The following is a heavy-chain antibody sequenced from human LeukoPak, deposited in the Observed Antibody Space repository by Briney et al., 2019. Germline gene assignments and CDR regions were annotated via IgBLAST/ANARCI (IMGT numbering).Heavy chain of an antibody. CDR3: ARGRNSIAARLPYYYYYYMDV. D-gene: IGHD6-6*01. V-gene: IGHV4-34*01. Sequence: SETLSLTCAVYGGSFGGYYWSWIRQPPGKGLEWIGEINHSGSTNYNPSLKSRVTISVDTSKNQFSLKLSSVTAADTAVYYCARGRNSIAARLPYYYYYYMDVWGKGTTVTVSS. J-gene: IGHJ6*03. CDR2: INHSGST. CDR1: GGSFGGYY.